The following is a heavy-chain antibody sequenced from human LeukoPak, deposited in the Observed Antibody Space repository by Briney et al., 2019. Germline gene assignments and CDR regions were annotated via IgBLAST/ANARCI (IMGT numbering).Heavy chain of an antibody. CDR2: ISYDGSNK. CDR1: GFTFSDYY. Sequence: GGSLRLSCAASGFTFSDYYMSWVRQAPGKGLEWVAVISYDGSNKYYADSVKGRFTISRDNSKNTLYLQMNSLRAEDTAVYYCARDLDSSGWYDYWGQGTLVTVSS. J-gene: IGHJ4*02. V-gene: IGHV3-30-3*01. CDR3: ARDLDSSGWYDY. D-gene: IGHD6-19*01.